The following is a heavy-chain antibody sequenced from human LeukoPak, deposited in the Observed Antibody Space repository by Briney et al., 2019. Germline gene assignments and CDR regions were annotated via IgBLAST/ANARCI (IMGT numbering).Heavy chain of an antibody. CDR1: GGSLSGYY. D-gene: IGHD3-22*01. CDR2: INHSGST. Sequence: NASEALFLTCAVYGGSLSGYYWSWIRQPPGKGLEWIGEINHSGSTNYNPPLKSRATISLDTSKNQFCLKLSSVTAADTAVYYCARGLYSSGYDWGQGTMVTVSS. V-gene: IGHV4-34*01. J-gene: IGHJ3*01. CDR3: ARGLYSSGYD.